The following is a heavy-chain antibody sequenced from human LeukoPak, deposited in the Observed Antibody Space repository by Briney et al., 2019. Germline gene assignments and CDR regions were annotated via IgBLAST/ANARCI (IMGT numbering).Heavy chain of an antibody. J-gene: IGHJ6*02. D-gene: IGHD3-10*01. CDR2: ISAYNGNT. CDR1: GYTFTSYG. CDR3: ARDHGSGSYYIIPQYYYYYGMDV. Sequence: ASVKVSCKASGYTFTSYGISWVRQAPGQGREWMGLISAYNGNTNYAQKLQGRVTMTTDTTTSTAYVELRSLRSDDTAVYYCARDHGSGSYYIIPQYYYYYGMDVWGQGTTVTVSS. V-gene: IGHV1-18*01.